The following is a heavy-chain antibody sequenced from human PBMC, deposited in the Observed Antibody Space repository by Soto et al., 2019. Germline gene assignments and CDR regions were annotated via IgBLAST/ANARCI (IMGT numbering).Heavy chain of an antibody. J-gene: IGHJ3*02. CDR2: ISSSSSYI. CDR1: GFTFSSYS. CDR3: ARDEIPHAFDI. V-gene: IGHV3-21*01. Sequence: GGSLRLSCAASGFTFSSYSMNWVRQAPGKGLEWVSSISSSSSYIYYTDSVKGRFTISRDNAKNSLYLQMNSLRAEDTAVYYCARDEIPHAFDIWGQGTMVTVSS.